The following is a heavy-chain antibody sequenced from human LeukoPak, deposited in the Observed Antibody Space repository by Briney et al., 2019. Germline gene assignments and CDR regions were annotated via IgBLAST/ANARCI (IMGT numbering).Heavy chain of an antibody. CDR1: DYSISSGYY. CDR2: IYHSGST. V-gene: IGHV4-38-2*02. CDR3: ARGFRAAAGQRWPYYFDY. D-gene: IGHD6-13*01. Sequence: SETLSLTCTVSDYSISSGYYWGWIRQPPGKGLEWIGSIYHSGSTYYNPSLKSRVTISVDTSKDQFSLKLTSVTAADTAVYYCARGFRAAAGQRWPYYFDYWGQGTLVTVSS. J-gene: IGHJ4*02.